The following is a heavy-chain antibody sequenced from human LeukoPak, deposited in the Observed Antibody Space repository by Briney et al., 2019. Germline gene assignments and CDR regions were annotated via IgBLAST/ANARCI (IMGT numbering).Heavy chain of an antibody. CDR3: TTVSREDSSSDY. CDR1: GFTFSNVW. V-gene: IGHV3-15*01. D-gene: IGHD6-13*01. J-gene: IGHJ4*02. CDR2: IKSKTDGGTT. Sequence: TGGPLRLSCAASGFTFSNVWMSWVRQAPGEGLEWVGRIKSKTDGGTTDYAAPVKGRFTISGDDSKNTLFLQMNGLKIEDTAVYYCTTVSREDSSSDYWGQGTLVTVSS.